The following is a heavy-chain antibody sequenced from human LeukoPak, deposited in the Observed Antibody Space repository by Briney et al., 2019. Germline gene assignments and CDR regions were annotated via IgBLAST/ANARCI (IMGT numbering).Heavy chain of an antibody. J-gene: IGHJ4*02. CDR3: AKDKSQGFDY. CDR2: ISWDGGST. CDR1: GFTFSSYT. Sequence: GGSLRLSCAASGFTFSSYTMSWVRQAPGKGLEWVSLISWDGGSTYYADSVKGRFTISRDNSKNSLYLQMNSLRTEDTALYYCAKDKSQGFDYWGQGTLVTVSS. V-gene: IGHV3-43*01.